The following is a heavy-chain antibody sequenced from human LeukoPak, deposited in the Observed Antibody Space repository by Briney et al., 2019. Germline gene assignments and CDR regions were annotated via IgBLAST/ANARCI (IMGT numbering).Heavy chain of an antibody. Sequence: PGGSLRLSCAASGFIFSNSWTSWLRPVPGKGLEWVAHINEGGSDKCYVDSVKGRFTISRDNVQSSLYLQMNDLRAEDTAVYYCAIWFGELNYWGQGTLVTVSS. CDR3: AIWFGELNY. CDR1: GFIFSNSW. D-gene: IGHD3-10*01. J-gene: IGHJ4*02. CDR2: INEGGSDK. V-gene: IGHV3-7*01.